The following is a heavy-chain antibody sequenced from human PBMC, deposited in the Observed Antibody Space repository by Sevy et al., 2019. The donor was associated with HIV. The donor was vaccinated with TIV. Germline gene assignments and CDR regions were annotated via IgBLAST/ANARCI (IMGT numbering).Heavy chain of an antibody. CDR2: MWYDGNNK. D-gene: IGHD3-22*01. CDR3: ARVDANYDKGFDP. V-gene: IGHV3-33*01. Sequence: GGSLRLSCTASGFTFSSFGIHWVRQAPGKGLEWVALMWYDGNNKYYADSVKGRFTISRDSSKNTLYLQMNNLRAEDTAVYYCARVDANYDKGFDPWGQGTLVTVSS. J-gene: IGHJ5*02. CDR1: GFTFSSFG.